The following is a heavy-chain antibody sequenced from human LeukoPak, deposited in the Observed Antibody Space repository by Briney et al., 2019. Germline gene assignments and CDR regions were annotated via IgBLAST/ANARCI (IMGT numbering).Heavy chain of an antibody. J-gene: IGHJ5*02. CDR3: ARVRSRARITIFGVARNWFDP. Sequence: SETLSLTCAVYGGSFSGYYWSWIRQPPGKGLEWIGEINHSGSTNYDPSLRSRVTTSVATTKNKFSLKLSSVTAANTAVYYCARVRSRARITIFGVARNWFDPWGQGTLVTVSS. V-gene: IGHV4-34*01. CDR2: INHSGST. CDR1: GGSFSGYY. D-gene: IGHD3-3*01.